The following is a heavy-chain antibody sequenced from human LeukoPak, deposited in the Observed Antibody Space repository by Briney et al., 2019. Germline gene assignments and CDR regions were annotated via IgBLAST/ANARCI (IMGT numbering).Heavy chain of an antibody. CDR3: ARADGSGSYYFDY. V-gene: IGHV4-4*07. J-gene: IGHJ4*02. Sequence: SETLSLTCTVSGGSISTYYWSWIRQPAGKGVEWIGRTYISVSTNYNPSLKSRVTMSVDTSKNHFSLKLSSVTAADTAVYYCARADGSGSYYFDYWGQGILVTVSS. CDR2: TYISVST. CDR1: GGSISTYY. D-gene: IGHD3-10*01.